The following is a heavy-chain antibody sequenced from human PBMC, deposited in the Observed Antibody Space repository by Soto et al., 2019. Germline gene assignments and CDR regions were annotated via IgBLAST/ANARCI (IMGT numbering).Heavy chain of an antibody. V-gene: IGHV3-30-3*01. Sequence: GGSLRLSCAASRFTFSSYAMHWVRQAPGKGLEWVAVISYDGSNKYYADSVKGRFTISRDNSKNTLYLQMNSLRAEDTAVYYCARYENSGIAAAGDSRGHFAYWGRGTLDTVSA. CDR1: RFTFSSYA. CDR3: ARYENSGIAAAGDSRGHFAY. D-gene: IGHD6-13*01. J-gene: IGHJ4*02. CDR2: ISYDGSNK.